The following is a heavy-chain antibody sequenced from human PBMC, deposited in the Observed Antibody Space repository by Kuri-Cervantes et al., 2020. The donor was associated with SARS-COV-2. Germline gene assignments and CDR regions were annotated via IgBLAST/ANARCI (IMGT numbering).Heavy chain of an antibody. CDR3: IAYPHGWVTGGGF. CDR1: GGSISSSDNYF. D-gene: IGHD6-19*01. Sequence: SETLPLTCTVSGGSISSSDNYFWGWIRQPPGKGLEWIATIHSGGNTYYNVSLRSRLTMSVDTSKNQFSLRLTSVTAADMAVYYCIAYPHGWVTGGGFWGQGTLVTVSS. V-gene: IGHV4-39*03. CDR2: IHSGGNT. J-gene: IGHJ4*02.